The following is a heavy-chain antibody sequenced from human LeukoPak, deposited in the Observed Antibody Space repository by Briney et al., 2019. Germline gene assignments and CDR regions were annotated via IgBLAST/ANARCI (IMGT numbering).Heavy chain of an antibody. V-gene: IGHV1-2*02. CDR1: GGTFSSYA. CDR3: ARDWDIAVAFFDC. J-gene: IGHJ4*02. D-gene: IGHD6-19*01. CDR2: INPNSGGI. Sequence: ASVKVSCKASGGTFSSYAISWVRQAPGQGLEWMGWINPNSGGINYAQKFQGRVTMTRDTSISTAYMELSRLRSDDTAVYYCARDWDIAVAFFDCWGQGTLVTVSS.